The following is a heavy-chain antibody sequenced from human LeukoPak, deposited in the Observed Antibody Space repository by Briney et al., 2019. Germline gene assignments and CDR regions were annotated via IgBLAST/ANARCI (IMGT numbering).Heavy chain of an antibody. CDR1: GFTFSSYS. CDR2: ISSSSSYK. V-gene: IGHV3-21*01. D-gene: IGHD3-22*01. J-gene: IGHJ4*02. Sequence: PGGSLRLSCAASGFTFSSYSMNWVRQAPGKGLEWVSSISSSSSYKYYADSVKGRFTISRDNAKNSLYLQMNSLRAENTAVYYCARDPDYDYYFDYWGQGTLVTVSS. CDR3: ARDPDYDYYFDY.